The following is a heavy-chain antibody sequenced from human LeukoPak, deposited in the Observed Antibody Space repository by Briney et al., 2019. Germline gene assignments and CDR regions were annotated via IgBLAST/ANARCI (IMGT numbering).Heavy chain of an antibody. D-gene: IGHD3-3*01. CDR2: IWYDGSNK. J-gene: IGHJ6*02. V-gene: IGHV3-33*01. CDR1: GFTFSSYG. CDR3: ARSPYDFWSGYFAVYYYYGMDV. Sequence: GGSLRLSCAASGFTFSSYGMHWVRQAPGKGLEWVAVIWYDGSNKYYADSVKGRFTISRDNSKNTLYLQMNSLRAEDTAVYYCARSPYDFWSGYFAVYYYYGMDVWGQGTTVTVSS.